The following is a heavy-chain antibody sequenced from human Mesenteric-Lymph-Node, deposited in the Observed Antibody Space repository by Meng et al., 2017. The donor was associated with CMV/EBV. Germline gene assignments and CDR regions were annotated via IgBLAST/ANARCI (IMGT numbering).Heavy chain of an antibody. CDR1: GFSLSTSGVG. CDR2: IHWDNDK. V-gene: IGHV2-5*02. D-gene: IGHD6-13*01. CDR3: ARQFAAAGSYWYFDL. Sequence: SGFSLSTSGVGVGWIRQPPGKALEWLELIHWDNDKRYSPSLKSRITITKDTSKNQVVLTMTNMDPVDTATYYCARQFAAAGSYWYFDLWGRGTLVTVSS. J-gene: IGHJ2*01.